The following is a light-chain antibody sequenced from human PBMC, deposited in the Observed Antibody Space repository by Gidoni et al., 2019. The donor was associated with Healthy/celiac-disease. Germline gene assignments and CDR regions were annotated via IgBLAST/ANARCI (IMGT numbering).Light chain of an antibody. CDR3: QQYYSTLPYT. V-gene: IGKV4-1*01. CDR2: WAS. Sequence: DIVMTQSPDSLAVSLGERATINCKSSQSVLYSSNNKNYLAWYQQKPGQPPKLLIYWASTRESGVPDRFSGSGSGTDVTLTISSLQAEDVAVYYCQQYYSTLPYTVGQGTKLEIK. J-gene: IGKJ2*01. CDR1: QSVLYSSNNKNY.